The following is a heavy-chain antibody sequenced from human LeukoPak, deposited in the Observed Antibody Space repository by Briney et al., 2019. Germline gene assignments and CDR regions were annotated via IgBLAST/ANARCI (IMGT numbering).Heavy chain of an antibody. CDR3: ARLGVTEDY. D-gene: IGHD2-21*02. CDR2: IYYCGST. CDR1: GGSISTYH. J-gene: IGHJ4*02. Sequence: PSETLSLTCSVSGGSISTYHWSWIRQPPGKGLEWIGYIYYCGSTNYNPSLKSRVTISVDTSKNQFPLNLSSVTAADTAVYYCARLGVTEDYWGQGTLVTVSS. V-gene: IGHV4-59*01.